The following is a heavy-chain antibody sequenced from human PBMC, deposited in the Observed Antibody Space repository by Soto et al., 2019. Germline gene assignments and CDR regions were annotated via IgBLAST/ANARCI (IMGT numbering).Heavy chain of an antibody. CDR2: INHSGST. CDR1: GGSFSGYY. V-gene: IGHV4-34*01. Sequence: SETLSLTCAVYGGSFSGYYWSWIRQPPGKGLEWIGEINHSGSTNYNPSLKSRVTISVDTSKNQFSLKLSSLTAADTAVYYCARFFSSSSDFDYWGQGTLVTVSS. J-gene: IGHJ4*02. CDR3: ARFFSSSSDFDY. D-gene: IGHD6-6*01.